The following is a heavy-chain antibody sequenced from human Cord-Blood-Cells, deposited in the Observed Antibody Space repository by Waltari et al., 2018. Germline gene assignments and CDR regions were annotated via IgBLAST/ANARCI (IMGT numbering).Heavy chain of an antibody. Sequence: QVQLQQWGAGLLKPSETLSLTCAVYGGSFSGYYWSWIRQPPGKGLEWIGEINHSGSTNYHPSLKSRVTISVDTSKNQFSLKLSSVTAADTAVYYCARRRNIVVVPASNYNWFDPWGQGTLVTVSS. J-gene: IGHJ5*02. CDR3: ARRRNIVVVPASNYNWFDP. D-gene: IGHD2-2*01. CDR2: INHSGST. V-gene: IGHV4-34*01. CDR1: GGSFSGYY.